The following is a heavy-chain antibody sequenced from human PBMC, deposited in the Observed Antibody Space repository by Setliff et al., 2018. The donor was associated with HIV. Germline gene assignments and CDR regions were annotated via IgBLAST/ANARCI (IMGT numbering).Heavy chain of an antibody. Sequence: ASVKVSCKASGYTFSSYGISWVRQAPGQGLEWMGWINSYDGNTNYEQKFQGRVTMTTDTSTTSAYLELRSLRPDDTAVYFCARRWKSGATHAAFDFWGQGTMVTVSS. CDR2: INSYDGNT. V-gene: IGHV1-18*01. CDR3: ARRWKSGATHAAFDF. CDR1: GYTFSSYG. J-gene: IGHJ3*01. D-gene: IGHD1-26*01.